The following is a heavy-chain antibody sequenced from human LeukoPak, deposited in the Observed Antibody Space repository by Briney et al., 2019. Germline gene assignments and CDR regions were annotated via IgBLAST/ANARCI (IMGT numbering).Heavy chain of an antibody. CDR2: INPHSGDT. CDR3: ARDQRLTMARGVKGYGVDV. Sequence: ASVKVSCKASGYTFTDRYIHWVRQAPGQGLEWMGWINPHSGDTNYAQKFQGRVTMTRDTSISTAHMELNNLKYDDTAVYYCARDQRLTMARGVKGYGVDVWGQGTTVTFSS. J-gene: IGHJ6*02. D-gene: IGHD3-10*01. CDR1: GYTFTDRY. V-gene: IGHV1-2*02.